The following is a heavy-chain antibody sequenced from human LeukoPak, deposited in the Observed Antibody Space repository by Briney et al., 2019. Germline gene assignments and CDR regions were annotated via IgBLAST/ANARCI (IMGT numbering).Heavy chain of an antibody. CDR1: GFTFSSYA. Sequence: GGSLRLSCAASGFTFSSYAMHWVRQAPGKGLEYVSTISSNGGSTYYANSVKGRFTISRDNSKNTLYLQMDSLRAEDMAVYYCARSRYCSGGNCYSLRSLDPWGQGTLVTVSS. CDR3: ARSRYCSGGNCYSLRSLDP. CDR2: ISSNGGST. D-gene: IGHD2-15*01. V-gene: IGHV3-64*01. J-gene: IGHJ5*02.